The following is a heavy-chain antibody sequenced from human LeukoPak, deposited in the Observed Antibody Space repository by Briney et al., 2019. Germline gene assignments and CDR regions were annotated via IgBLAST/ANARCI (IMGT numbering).Heavy chain of an antibody. D-gene: IGHD6-19*01. Sequence: PGGSLRLSCAASGFTFSSYAMHWVRQAPGKGLEWVAVISYDGSNKYYADSVKGRFTISRDNSKNTLYLQMNSLRAEDTAVYYCAIAVAGKTAYYFDYWGQGTLVTVSS. CDR2: ISYDGSNK. J-gene: IGHJ4*02. V-gene: IGHV3-30-3*01. CDR3: AIAVAGKTAYYFDY. CDR1: GFTFSSYA.